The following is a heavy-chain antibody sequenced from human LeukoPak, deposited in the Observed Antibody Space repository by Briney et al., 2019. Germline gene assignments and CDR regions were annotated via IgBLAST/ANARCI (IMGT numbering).Heavy chain of an antibody. Sequence: GESLKISCKGSGYSFTSYYMHWVRQAPGQGLEWMGRINPNSGGTNYAQKFQGRVTMTRDTSISTAYMELSRLRSDDTAVYYCARAHCSGGSCYSRLQFDPWGQGTLVTVSS. J-gene: IGHJ5*02. CDR2: INPNSGGT. D-gene: IGHD2-15*01. CDR3: ARAHCSGGSCYSRLQFDP. V-gene: IGHV1-2*06. CDR1: GYSFTSYY.